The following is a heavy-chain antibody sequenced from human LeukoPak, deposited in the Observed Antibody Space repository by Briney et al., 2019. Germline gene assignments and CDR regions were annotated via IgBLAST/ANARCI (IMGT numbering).Heavy chain of an antibody. D-gene: IGHD6-19*01. Sequence: SETLSLTCAVYGGSFSGYYWSWIRQPPGKGLEWIVEINHSGSTNYNPSLKSRVTISVDTSKNQFSLKLSSVTAADTAVYYCARGLSRYSSGWYGFDYWGQGTLVTVSS. J-gene: IGHJ4*02. CDR1: GGSFSGYY. CDR2: INHSGST. CDR3: ARGLSRYSSGWYGFDY. V-gene: IGHV4-34*01.